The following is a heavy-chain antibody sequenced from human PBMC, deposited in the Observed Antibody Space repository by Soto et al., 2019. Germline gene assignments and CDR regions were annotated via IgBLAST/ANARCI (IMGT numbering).Heavy chain of an antibody. CDR1: GFTLTNNG. CDR2: ISSDGSSY. CDR3: AKDRGLAESGTWSHYYYGMDV. J-gene: IGHJ6*02. Sequence: PGVSLRLSCVASGFTLTNNGMHWVRQDPGQGLEWVAVISSDGSSYYYGDSVRGRFTISRDTSKNTLFLEMNSLTTADTAVYYCAKDRGLAESGTWSHYYYGMDVWGQGTSVTVSS. V-gene: IGHV3-30*18. D-gene: IGHD1-26*01.